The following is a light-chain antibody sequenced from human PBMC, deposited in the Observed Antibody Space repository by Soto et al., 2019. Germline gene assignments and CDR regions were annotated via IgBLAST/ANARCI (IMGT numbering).Light chain of an antibody. V-gene: IGLV2-8*01. Sequence: QSALTQPPSASGSPGQSVAISCTGTSSDIGAHIYVSWYQQHPGKAPKLVIYEISKRPSGVPDRFSGSKSGNTASLTVSGLQVEDEADYYCSIYAGGNSVIFGGGTKLTVL. CDR1: SSDIGAHIY. CDR3: SIYAGGNSVI. J-gene: IGLJ2*01. CDR2: EIS.